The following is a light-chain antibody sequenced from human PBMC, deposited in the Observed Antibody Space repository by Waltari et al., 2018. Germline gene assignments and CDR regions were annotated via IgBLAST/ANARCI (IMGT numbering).Light chain of an antibody. CDR2: GAS. CDR1: QSVSSN. J-gene: IGKJ4*01. V-gene: IGKV3-15*01. CDR3: QQYNNWPLLT. Sequence: EIVMTQSPATLSVSPGERATLSCRASQSVSSNLAGYQQKPGQAPRLLTYGASTRATGIPARFSGSGSGTEFTLTISSLQSEDFAVYYCQQYNNWPLLTFGGGTKVEIK.